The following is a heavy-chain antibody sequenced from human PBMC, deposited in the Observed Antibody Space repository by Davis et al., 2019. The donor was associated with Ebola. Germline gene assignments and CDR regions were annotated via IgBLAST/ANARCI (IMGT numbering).Heavy chain of an antibody. Sequence: GGSLRLSCAPSGFTVSSNYMSWVRQAPGKGLEWVSVIYSGGSTYYADSVKGRFTISRDNSKNTLYLQMNSLRAEDTAVYYCARDFGYYDSSGYYYWYYGMDVWGQGTTVTVSS. CDR2: IYSGGST. J-gene: IGHJ6*02. V-gene: IGHV3-66*01. D-gene: IGHD3-22*01. CDR1: GFTVSSNY. CDR3: ARDFGYYDSSGYYYWYYGMDV.